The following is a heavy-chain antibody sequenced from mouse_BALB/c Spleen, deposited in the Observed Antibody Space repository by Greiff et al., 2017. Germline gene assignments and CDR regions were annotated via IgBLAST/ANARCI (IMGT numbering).Heavy chain of an antibody. J-gene: IGHJ2*01. V-gene: IGHV1-87*01. Sequence: VKLQESGAELARPGASVKLSCKASGYTFTSYWMQWVKQRPGQGLEWIGAIYPGDGDTRYTQKFKGKATLTADKSSSTAYMQLSSLASEDSAVYYCARGDPTALDYWGQGTTLTVSS. CDR1: GYTFTSYW. D-gene: IGHD1-2*01. CDR3: ARGDPTALDY. CDR2: IYPGDGDT.